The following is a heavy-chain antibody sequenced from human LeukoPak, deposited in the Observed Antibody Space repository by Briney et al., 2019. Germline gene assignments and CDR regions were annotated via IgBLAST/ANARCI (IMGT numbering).Heavy chain of an antibody. CDR1: GFTFSGPT. CDR2: IRTKANNYAT. V-gene: IGHV3-73*01. D-gene: IGHD1-1*01. J-gene: IGHJ3*02. CDR3: AKLTNWNDAFDI. Sequence: GGSLKLSCAASGFTFSGPTMHWVRQASGKGLEWVGHIRTKANNYATIYAASVEGRFTISRDDSENTAYLQMNSLRTDDTAVYYCAKLTNWNDAFDIWGQGTLVTVSS.